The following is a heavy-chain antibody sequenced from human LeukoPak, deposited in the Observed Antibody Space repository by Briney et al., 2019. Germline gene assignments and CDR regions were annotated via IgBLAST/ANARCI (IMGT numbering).Heavy chain of an antibody. V-gene: IGHV3-48*03. Sequence: PGGSLRLSCAASGFTFSSYEMNWVRHAPGKGLEWVSYISSSGSTIYYADSVKGRFTISRDNAKNSLYLQMNSLRAEDTAVYYCATHYYDSSGYFWGQGTLVTVSS. J-gene: IGHJ4*02. CDR3: ATHYYDSSGYF. CDR2: ISSSGSTI. CDR1: GFTFSSYE. D-gene: IGHD3-22*01.